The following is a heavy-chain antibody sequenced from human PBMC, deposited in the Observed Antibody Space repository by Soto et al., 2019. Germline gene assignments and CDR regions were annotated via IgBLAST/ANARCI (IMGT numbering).Heavy chain of an antibody. D-gene: IGHD2-2*01. CDR3: AVRVVVVPASKDPILDGMDV. V-gene: IGHV1-69*13. CDR2: IIPIFGTA. CDR1: GGTFSSYA. Sequence: ASVKVSCKASGGTFSSYAISWVRQAPGQGLEWMGGIIPIFGTANYAQKFQGRVTITADESTSTSYMELSSLRSEDTAVYYCAVRVVVVPASKDPILDGMDVWGQGTTVTVSS. J-gene: IGHJ6*02.